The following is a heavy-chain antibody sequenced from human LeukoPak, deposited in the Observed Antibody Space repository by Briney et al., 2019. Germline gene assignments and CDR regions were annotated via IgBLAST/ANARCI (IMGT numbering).Heavy chain of an antibody. D-gene: IGHD3-22*01. CDR2: IYTSGST. CDR3: ARGGAVAFSGSIKYYFDY. V-gene: IGHV4-4*07. Sequence: PSETLSLTCTVSGGSISSYYWSWIRQPAGKGLEWIGRIYTSGSTNYNPSLKSRVTISVDKSKNQFSLKLSSVTAADTAVYYCARGGAVAFSGSIKYYFDYWGQGTLVTVSS. CDR1: GGSISSYY. J-gene: IGHJ4*02.